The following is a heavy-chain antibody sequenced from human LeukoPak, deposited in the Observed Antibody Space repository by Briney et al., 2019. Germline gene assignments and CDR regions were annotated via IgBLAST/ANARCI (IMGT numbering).Heavy chain of an antibody. CDR2: IRGDGNEK. CDR1: GFSFSSYW. V-gene: IGHV3-7*03. Sequence: GGSLRLSCAASGFSFSSYWMTWVRQAPGRGLEFVANIRGDGNEKYYMDSMKGRLTISRDNAKNSLFLQMSGLRAEDTAVYYCMTELLGYRGQGTLVTVSS. CDR3: MTELLGY. D-gene: IGHD1-14*01. J-gene: IGHJ4*02.